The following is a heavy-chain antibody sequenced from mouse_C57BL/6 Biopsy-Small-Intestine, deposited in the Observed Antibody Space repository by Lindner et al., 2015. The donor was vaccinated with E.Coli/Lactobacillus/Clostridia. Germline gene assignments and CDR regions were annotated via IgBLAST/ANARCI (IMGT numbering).Heavy chain of an antibody. Sequence: LQESGAELARPGASVKMSCKASGYTFTSYTMHWVKQRPGQGLEWIGYIHPSSGYTKYNQKFKDKATLTADKSSSTAYMQLSSLTSEDSAVHYCAREMIYYGPYWYFDVWGTGTTVTVSS. CDR1: GYTFTSYT. D-gene: IGHD2-1*01. V-gene: IGHV1-4*01. J-gene: IGHJ1*03. CDR2: IHPSSGYT. CDR3: AREMIYYGPYWYFDV.